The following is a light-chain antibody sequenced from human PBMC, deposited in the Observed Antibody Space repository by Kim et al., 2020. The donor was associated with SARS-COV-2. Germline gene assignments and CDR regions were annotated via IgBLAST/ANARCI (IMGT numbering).Light chain of an antibody. CDR3: QQYHDWPPT. CDR1: QGISTN. V-gene: IGKV3D-15*01. J-gene: IGKJ1*01. Sequence: ERVVTQSPVTLSVSPGERATLSCRASQGISTNLAWYQQKPGQAPRLLISAASTRATGIPARFSGGGSGTEFTLTISSLQSEDFAVYYFQQYHDWPPTFGQGTKVDIK. CDR2: AAS.